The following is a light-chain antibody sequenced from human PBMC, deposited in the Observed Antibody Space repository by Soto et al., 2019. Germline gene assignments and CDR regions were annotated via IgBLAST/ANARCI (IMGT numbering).Light chain of an antibody. CDR3: QQYNNRPPLT. CDR1: QSVGSN. V-gene: IGKV3-15*01. CDR2: GAS. Sequence: EIVMTQSPATLSVSPGERATLSCRASQSVGSNLAWYQQKPGQAPRLLMYGASTRATGVPARFSGSGSGAEFTLTISSLQSEDFPVYYCQQYNNRPPLTFGQGTKVEIE. J-gene: IGKJ1*01.